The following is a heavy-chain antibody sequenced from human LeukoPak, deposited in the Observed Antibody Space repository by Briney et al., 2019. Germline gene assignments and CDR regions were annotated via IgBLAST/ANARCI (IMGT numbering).Heavy chain of an antibody. CDR2: VYYNGNT. D-gene: IGHD6-25*01. Sequence: SGTLSLTCLVSGEPISSYYWSWIRQAPGRGPEYIGNVYYNGNTNYNPSLKSRVAISVDASKNQFSLKVDSVTTADTAVYYCARGLSGGLDAFDIWGQGTMVTVSS. CDR3: ARGLSGGLDAFDI. J-gene: IGHJ3*02. V-gene: IGHV4-59*01. CDR1: GEPISSYY.